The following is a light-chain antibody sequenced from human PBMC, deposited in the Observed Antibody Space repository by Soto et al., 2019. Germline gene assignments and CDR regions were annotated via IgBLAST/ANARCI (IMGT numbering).Light chain of an antibody. Sequence: EVMMTQSPATLSVSPGERATLSCRASQIVISKLAWYQQKPGQAPRLLIYGESTRATGIPARFSGSGSGTEFTLTISSLQSEDFAVYYCQQYNNWPWTFGQGTKVDIK. V-gene: IGKV3-15*01. J-gene: IGKJ1*01. CDR1: QIVISK. CDR2: GES. CDR3: QQYNNWPWT.